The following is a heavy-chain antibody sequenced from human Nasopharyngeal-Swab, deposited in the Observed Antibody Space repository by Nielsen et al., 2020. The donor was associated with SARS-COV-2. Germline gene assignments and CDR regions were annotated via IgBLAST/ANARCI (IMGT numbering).Heavy chain of an antibody. CDR2: IIPIFGTA. CDR1: GGTFSSYA. CDR3: ARDGGYSYGYRGRRDWFDP. D-gene: IGHD5-18*01. J-gene: IGHJ5*02. Sequence: SVKVSCKASGGTFSSYAISWVRQAPGQGLEWMGGIIPIFGTANYAQKFQGRVTITADESTSTAYMELSSLRSEDTAVYYCARDGGYSYGYRGRRDWFDPWGQGTLVTVSS. V-gene: IGHV1-69*13.